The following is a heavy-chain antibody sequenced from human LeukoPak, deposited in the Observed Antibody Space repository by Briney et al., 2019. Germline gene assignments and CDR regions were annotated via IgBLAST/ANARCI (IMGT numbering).Heavy chain of an antibody. D-gene: IGHD5-24*01. V-gene: IGHV3-30*02. CDR2: IQYDGNTK. CDR3: AQDVELTPFDY. CDR1: GFTFNRHG. J-gene: IGHJ4*02. Sequence: PGGSLRLSCVASGFTFNRHGMHWVRQAPGKGLEWVAFIQYDGNTKFYADSVKGRFTISRDNSKNTLYLEIDSLRAEDTAVYYCAQDVELTPFDYWGQGTLVTVSS.